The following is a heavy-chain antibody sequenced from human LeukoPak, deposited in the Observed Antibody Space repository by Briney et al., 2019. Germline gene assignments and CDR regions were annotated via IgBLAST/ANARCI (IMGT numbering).Heavy chain of an antibody. Sequence: PSETLSLTCTVSGGSISSSSYYWGWIRQPPGKGLEWIGSIYYSGSTYYNPSLKSRVTISVDKSKNQFSLKPSSVTAADTAVYYCARDTSGGSGSYLVDPWGQGTLVTVSS. V-gene: IGHV4-39*07. J-gene: IGHJ5*02. CDR2: IYYSGST. CDR1: GGSISSSSYY. CDR3: ARDTSGGSGSYLVDP. D-gene: IGHD3-10*01.